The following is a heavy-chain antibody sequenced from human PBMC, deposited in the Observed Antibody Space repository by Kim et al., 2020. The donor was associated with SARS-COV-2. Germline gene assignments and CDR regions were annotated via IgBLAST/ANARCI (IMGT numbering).Heavy chain of an antibody. D-gene: IGHD5-12*01. CDR2: IYTSGST. CDR1: GGSISSGSYY. Sequence: SETLSLTCTVSGGSISSGSYYWSWIRQPAGKGLEWIGRIYTSGSTNYNPSLKSRVTISVDTSKNQFSLKLSSVTAADTAVYYCARGGDGYNSYYYYGMDV. CDR3: ARGGDGYNSYYYYGMDV. V-gene: IGHV4-61*02. J-gene: IGHJ6*01.